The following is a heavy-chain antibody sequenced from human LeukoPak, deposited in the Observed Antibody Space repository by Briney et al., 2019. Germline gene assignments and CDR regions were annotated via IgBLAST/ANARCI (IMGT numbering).Heavy chain of an antibody. CDR2: ISGSGFSI. D-gene: IGHD1-1*01. J-gene: IGHJ4*02. CDR1: GFTFASYG. Sequence: GGSLRLSCAASGFTFASYGMSWVRQAAGKGLEWVSVISGSGFSIYYADSVKGRFTVSRDNSKNTLYLQMNSLRAEDTAVYYCAKAAYTSSFRSIDYWGQGTLVTVSS. V-gene: IGHV3-23*01. CDR3: AKAAYTSSFRSIDY.